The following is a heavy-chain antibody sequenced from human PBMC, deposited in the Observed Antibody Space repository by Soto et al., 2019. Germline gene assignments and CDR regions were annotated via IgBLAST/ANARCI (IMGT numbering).Heavy chain of an antibody. CDR3: AKLRVLEWEVQESDY. CDR2: IPYDGSHQ. J-gene: IGHJ4*02. Sequence: ESGGGVVQPGRSLRLSCAASGFTFSSHGMHWIRQAPGKGLEWVAVIPYDGSHQYYADSVKGRISISRDNSKNTLYLQMNSLRAEDTAVYYCAKLRVLEWEVQESDYWGQGTLVSVSS. CDR1: GFTFSSHG. D-gene: IGHD3-3*01. V-gene: IGHV3-30*18.